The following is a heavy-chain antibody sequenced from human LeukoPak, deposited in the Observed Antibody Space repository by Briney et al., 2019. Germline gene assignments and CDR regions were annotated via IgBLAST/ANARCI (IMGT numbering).Heavy chain of an antibody. D-gene: IGHD3-16*02. Sequence: SETLSLTCAVYGGSFSGYYWSWIRQPPGKGLEWIGEINHSGSTNYNPSLKSRVTISVDTSKNQFSLKLSSVTAADTVVYYCARAEIKLYNQRRYYFDYWGQGTLVTVSS. CDR2: INHSGST. CDR1: GGSFSGYY. J-gene: IGHJ4*02. V-gene: IGHV4-34*01. CDR3: ARAEIKLYNQRRYYFDY.